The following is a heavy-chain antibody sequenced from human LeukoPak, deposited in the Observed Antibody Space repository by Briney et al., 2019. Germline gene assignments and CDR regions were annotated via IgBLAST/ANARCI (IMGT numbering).Heavy chain of an antibody. CDR2: IYYSGST. CDR3: ARDAEPLYYYGSGSYPWGNNWFDP. D-gene: IGHD3-10*01. V-gene: IGHV4-59*12. CDR1: GSSISSYY. J-gene: IGHJ5*02. Sequence: SETLSLTCTVSGSSISSYYWSWIRQPPGKGLEWIGYIYYSGSTNYNPSLKSRVTISVDTSKNQFSLKLSSVTAADTAVYYCARDAEPLYYYGSGSYPWGNNWFDPWGQGTLVTVSS.